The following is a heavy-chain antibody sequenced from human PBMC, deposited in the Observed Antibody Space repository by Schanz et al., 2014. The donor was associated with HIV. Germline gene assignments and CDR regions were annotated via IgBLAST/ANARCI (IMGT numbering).Heavy chain of an antibody. V-gene: IGHV3-33*08. CDR3: ARVSRPYSSGWYNVDY. J-gene: IGHJ4*02. Sequence: QVQLVESGGGVVQPGRSLRLSCAGSGFIFRDYALHWVRQAPGKGLSWVAVIWFDGTQKIYADSVKGRFTISRDDSANTVHLQMSSVRAEDTGVYFCARVSRPYSSGWYNVDYWGQGTLVTVSS. CDR1: GFIFRDYA. D-gene: IGHD6-19*01. CDR2: IWFDGTQK.